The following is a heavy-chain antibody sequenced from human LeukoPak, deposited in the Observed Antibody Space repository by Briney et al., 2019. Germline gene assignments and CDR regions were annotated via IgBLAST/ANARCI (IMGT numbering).Heavy chain of an antibody. CDR1: GYTFKNYD. D-gene: IGHD5-24*01. Sequence: SXXVSCKASGYTFKNYDINWVRQATGQGLEWMGWMNPNSGNTGFAQKFQDRVSMTRDTSINTAYMELTRLRSGDTAVYYCARATPGGLHGYSFDYWGQGTVVTVYS. V-gene: IGHV1-8*02. J-gene: IGHJ4*02. CDR2: MNPNSGNT. CDR3: ARATPGGLHGYSFDY.